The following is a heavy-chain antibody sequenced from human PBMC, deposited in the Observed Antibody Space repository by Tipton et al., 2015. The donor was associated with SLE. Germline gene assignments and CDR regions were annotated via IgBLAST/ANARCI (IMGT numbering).Heavy chain of an antibody. CDR2: IDYRGTA. V-gene: IGHV4-59*11. J-gene: IGHJ3*02. D-gene: IGHD4-17*01. CDR3: ARGDYGDYMDAFDI. CDR1: GGSISSHY. Sequence: TLSLTCTVSGGSISSHYWSWIRQPPGKGLQWIGYIDYRGTASYNPSLKSRVTISVDTSKNQISLNLTSVTAADTAVYYCARGDYGDYMDAFDIWGQGTMVTVSS.